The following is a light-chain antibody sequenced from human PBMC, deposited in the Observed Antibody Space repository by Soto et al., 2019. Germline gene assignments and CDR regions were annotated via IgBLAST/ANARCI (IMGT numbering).Light chain of an antibody. CDR2: GNS. Sequence: QSVLTQPPSVSGAPGQRVTISCTGSSSNIGAGYDVHWYQQLPGTAPKLLIYGNSNRPSGVPDRFSGSKSGTSASLAITGLQAEDEADYYCQSYDSSQSGEVFCGGTKVTVL. J-gene: IGLJ2*01. CDR3: QSYDSSQSGEV. CDR1: SSNIGAGYD. V-gene: IGLV1-40*01.